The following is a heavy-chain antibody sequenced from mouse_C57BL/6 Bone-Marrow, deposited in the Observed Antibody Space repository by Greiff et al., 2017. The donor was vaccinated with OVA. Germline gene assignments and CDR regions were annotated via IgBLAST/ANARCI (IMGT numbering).Heavy chain of an antibody. D-gene: IGHD1-1*01. V-gene: IGHV1-78*01. CDR2: IYPRDGST. Sequence: VQLVESDAELVKPGASVKISCKVSGYTFTDHTIHWMKQRPEQGLEWIGYIYPRDGSTKYNEKFKGKATLTADKSSSTAYMQLNSLTSEDSAVYFCAREGYYGSSGFDYWGQGTTLTVSS. J-gene: IGHJ2*01. CDR1: GYTFTDHT. CDR3: AREGYYGSSGFDY.